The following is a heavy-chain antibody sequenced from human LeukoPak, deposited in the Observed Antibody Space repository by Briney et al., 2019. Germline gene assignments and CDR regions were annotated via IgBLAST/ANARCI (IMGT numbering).Heavy chain of an antibody. D-gene: IGHD1-26*01. Sequence: GGSLRLSCAASGFTFTDFYMTWIRQAPGKGLQWVAYISDSGTTVDYADSVKGRFSISRDNTENSLYLQMNSLRVEDTGFYYCARDVGADFWGQGTLVTVSP. CDR3: ARDVGADF. J-gene: IGHJ4*02. V-gene: IGHV3-11*04. CDR1: GFTFTDFY. CDR2: ISDSGTTV.